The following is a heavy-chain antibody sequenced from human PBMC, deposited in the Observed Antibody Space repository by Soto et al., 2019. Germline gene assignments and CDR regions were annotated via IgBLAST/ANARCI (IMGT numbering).Heavy chain of an antibody. V-gene: IGHV3-30-3*01. CDR1: GFTFSSYA. J-gene: IGHJ4*02. D-gene: IGHD3-3*01. Sequence: GGSLRLSCAASGFTFSSYAMHWVRQAPGKGLEWVAVISYDGSNKYYADSVKGRFTISRDNSKNTLYLQMNSLRAEDTAVYYCEKEDFGVLDLWGRGTLDTVSA. CDR2: ISYDGSNK. CDR3: EKEDFGVLDL.